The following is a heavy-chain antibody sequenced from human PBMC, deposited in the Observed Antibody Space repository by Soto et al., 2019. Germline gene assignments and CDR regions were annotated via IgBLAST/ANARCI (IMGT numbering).Heavy chain of an antibody. D-gene: IGHD6-19*01. CDR2: IYYSGST. Sequence: LSLTCTVSGGSISSYYWSWIRQPPGKGLEWIGYIYYSGSTNYNPSLKSRVTISVDTSKNQFPLKLSSVTAADTAVYYCARSSGWYFDYWGQGTLVTVSS. CDR3: ARSSGWYFDY. J-gene: IGHJ4*02. V-gene: IGHV4-59*01. CDR1: GGSISSYY.